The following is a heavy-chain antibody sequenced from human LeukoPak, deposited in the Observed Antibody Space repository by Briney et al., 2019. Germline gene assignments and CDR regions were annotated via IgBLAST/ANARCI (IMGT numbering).Heavy chain of an antibody. J-gene: IGHJ5*02. D-gene: IGHD2-21*02. V-gene: IGHV3-30*02. Sequence: PGGSLRLSCAASGFTFRSYGMHWVRQAPGKGLEWVAIIRYDGTNKYYADSVKGRFTISRDNSKNTLYLQMNSLRAEDTAVYYCAKGSYCGGDCYSGGWFDPWGQGTLVTVSS. CDR3: AKGSYCGGDCYSGGWFDP. CDR2: IRYDGTNK. CDR1: GFTFRSYG.